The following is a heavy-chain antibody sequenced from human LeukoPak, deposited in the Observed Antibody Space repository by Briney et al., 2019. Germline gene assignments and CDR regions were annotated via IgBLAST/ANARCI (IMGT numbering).Heavy chain of an antibody. CDR2: MNPNSGNT. Sequence: ASVKVSCKASGYTFTSYDINWVRQATGQGLEWMGWMNPNSGNTGYAQKFQGRVTMTRNTSISTAYMELSSLRSEDTAVYYCAIYNYYDSSGYYSTTNNWFDPWGQGTLVTVPS. D-gene: IGHD3-22*01. V-gene: IGHV1-8*01. CDR1: GYTFTSYD. J-gene: IGHJ5*02. CDR3: AIYNYYDSSGYYSTTNNWFDP.